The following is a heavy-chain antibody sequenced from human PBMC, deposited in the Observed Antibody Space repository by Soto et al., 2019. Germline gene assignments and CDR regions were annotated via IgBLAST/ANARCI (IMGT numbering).Heavy chain of an antibody. J-gene: IGHJ4*02. CDR3: AILPQRRWELPDDY. V-gene: IGHV1-69*02. D-gene: IGHD2-15*01. Sequence: QVQLVQSGAEVKKPGSSVKVSCKASGGTFSSYTISWVRQAPGQGLEWMGRIIPILGIANYAQKFQGRVTXXAXKXXSTAYMELSSLRSEDTAVYYCAILPQRRWELPDDYWGQGTLVTVSS. CDR2: IIPILGIA. CDR1: GGTFSSYT.